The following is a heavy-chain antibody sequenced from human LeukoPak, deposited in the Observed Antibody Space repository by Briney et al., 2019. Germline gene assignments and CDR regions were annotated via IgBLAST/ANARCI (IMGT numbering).Heavy chain of an antibody. CDR2: INHRGST. CDR1: GASFSGYY. V-gene: IGHV4-34*01. D-gene: IGHD6-19*01. J-gene: IGHJ4*02. CDR3: ARGRGPSSGWYYFDY. Sequence: SETLSLTCAVYGASFSGYYWSWIRQPPGKGREWIGEINHRGSTNDNPCLTSRVTISVDASKNQFSLKLSSVTAADTAVYYCARGRGPSSGWYYFDYWGQGTLVTVSS.